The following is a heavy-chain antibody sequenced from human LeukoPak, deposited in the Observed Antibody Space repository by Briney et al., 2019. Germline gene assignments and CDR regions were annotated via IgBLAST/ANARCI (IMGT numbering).Heavy chain of an antibody. J-gene: IGHJ4*02. V-gene: IGHV3-23*01. CDR3: AKPGVPWSGYYLYYFDY. CDR1: GFTFSSYA. Sequence: HPGGSLRLSCAASGFTFSSYAMSWVRQAPGKGLEWVSAISGSGGSTYYADSVKGRFTISRDNSKNTLYLQMNSLRAEDTAVYYCAKPGVPWSGYYLYYFDYWGQGTLVTVSS. D-gene: IGHD3-3*01. CDR2: ISGSGGST.